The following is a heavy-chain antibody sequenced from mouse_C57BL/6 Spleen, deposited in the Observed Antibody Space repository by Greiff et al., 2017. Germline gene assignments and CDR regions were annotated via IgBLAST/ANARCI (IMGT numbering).Heavy chain of an antibody. CDR3: ARDGYYVSWYFDV. J-gene: IGHJ1*03. V-gene: IGHV5-16*01. CDR1: GFTFSDYY. Sequence: EVHLVESEGGLVQPGSSMKLSCTASGFTFSDYYMAWVRQVPEKGLEWVANINYDGSSTYYLDSLKSRFIISRDNAKNILYLQMSSLKSEDTATYYCARDGYYVSWYFDVWGTGTTVTVSS. D-gene: IGHD2-3*01. CDR2: INYDGSST.